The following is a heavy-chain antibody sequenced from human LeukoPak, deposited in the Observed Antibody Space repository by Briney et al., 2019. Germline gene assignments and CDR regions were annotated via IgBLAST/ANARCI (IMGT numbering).Heavy chain of an antibody. CDR3: AKDPPTTGTTFDN. J-gene: IGHJ4*02. D-gene: IGHD1-1*01. V-gene: IGHV3-23*01. CDR1: GFTFSSYA. Sequence: GGSLRLSCAASGFTFSSYAMSWIRQAPGKGLEWVSSIGGGGVDTYYADSVKGRFTISRDNSKNTLYLQMNSLRVEDTAVYYCAKDPPTTGTTFDNWGRGTLVTVSS. CDR2: IGGGGVDT.